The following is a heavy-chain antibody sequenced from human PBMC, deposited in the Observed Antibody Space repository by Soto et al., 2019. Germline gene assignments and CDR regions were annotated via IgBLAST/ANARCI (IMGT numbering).Heavy chain of an antibody. V-gene: IGHV3-30*18. D-gene: IGHD3-3*01. CDR3: AKPISISGVIIDAFDV. Sequence: SXRLSCAASKFTFSYYGMHWVRRAPGKGLEWVAVISYEGSNKYYADPVKGRFTISRDNSKNTPYLEMNSLRTEDTAVYYCAKPISISGVIIDAFDVWGQGTMVTVSS. CDR2: ISYEGSNK. J-gene: IGHJ3*01. CDR1: KFTFSYYG.